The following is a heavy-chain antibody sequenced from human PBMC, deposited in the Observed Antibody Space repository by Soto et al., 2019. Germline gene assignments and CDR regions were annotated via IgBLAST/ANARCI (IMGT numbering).Heavy chain of an antibody. J-gene: IGHJ4*02. CDR1: DDSINSDKYY. CDR3: ASSKQWLVHFGY. CDR2: IYYRGNA. D-gene: IGHD6-19*01. Sequence: SETLSLTCSVSDDSINSDKYYWGWIRQPPGKGLEWIGSIYYRGNAYYNPSLQTRVTISVDTSKSQFSLKLSSVTAADTAVYYCASSKQWLVHFGYWGQGTLVTVSS. V-gene: IGHV4-39*01.